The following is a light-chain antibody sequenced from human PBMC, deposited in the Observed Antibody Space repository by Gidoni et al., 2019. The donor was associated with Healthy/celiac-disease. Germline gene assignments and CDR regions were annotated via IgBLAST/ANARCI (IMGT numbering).Light chain of an antibody. CDR3: QAWDSSTGV. CDR1: KLGDKY. J-gene: IGLJ2*01. V-gene: IGLV3-1*01. CDR2: QDS. Sequence: SYELTQPPSVSVSPGQTASITCSGDKLGDKYACCYQQKPGPSPVLVIYQDSKRPSGVPERFSGSNSGNTATLTISGTQAMDEADYYCQAWDSSTGVFGGGTKLTVL.